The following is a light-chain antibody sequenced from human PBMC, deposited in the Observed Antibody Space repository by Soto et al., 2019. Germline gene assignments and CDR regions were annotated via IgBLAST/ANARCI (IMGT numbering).Light chain of an antibody. Sequence: QSALTQPASVXXXXGQSISISCTGTSXDVGAFYYVSWYQQHPGKAPKIIIFAVFNRPSGVSTRFSGSKSGSTASLTISGLQAEDEADYFCSSYTTNNAHVFGGGTKLTVL. J-gene: IGLJ2*01. CDR3: SSYTTNNAHV. CDR2: AVF. CDR1: SXDVGAFYY. V-gene: IGLV2-14*01.